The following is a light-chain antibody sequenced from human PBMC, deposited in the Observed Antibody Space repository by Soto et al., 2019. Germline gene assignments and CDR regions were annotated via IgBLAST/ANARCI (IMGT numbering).Light chain of an antibody. Sequence: QSALTQPPSASGSPGQSVTISCTGTSSDVGGYDYVSWYQQHPGKAPKVMIFEVSKRPSGVPDRFSGSKSANTASLTVSVLQAEDEADYYCTSYAGANTVVFGGGTKLTVL. CDR1: SSDVGGYDY. J-gene: IGLJ2*01. CDR3: TSYAGANTVV. V-gene: IGLV2-8*01. CDR2: EVS.